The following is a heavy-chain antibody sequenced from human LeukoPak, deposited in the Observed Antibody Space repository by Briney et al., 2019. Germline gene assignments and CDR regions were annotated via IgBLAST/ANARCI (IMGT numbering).Heavy chain of an antibody. CDR2: IYPGDSDT. CDR1: GYTFTSYW. CDR3: ARLRYCSGGSCYGDY. J-gene: IGHJ4*02. V-gene: IGHV5-51*01. D-gene: IGHD2-15*01. Sequence: KSGESLKISCKGSGYTFTSYWIGWVRQMPGKGLERMGIIYPGDSDTRYSPSFQGLVTISADKSISTAYLQWSSLKASDTAMYYCARLRYCSGGSCYGDYWGQGTLVTVSS.